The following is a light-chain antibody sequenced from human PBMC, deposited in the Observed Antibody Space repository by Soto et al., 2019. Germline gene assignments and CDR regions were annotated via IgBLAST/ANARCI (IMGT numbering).Light chain of an antibody. Sequence: EIVLTQSPGTLSLSPGERATLSCRASQSVSSSYVAWYQQKPGQAPRLLIYGASSSPTGIPDRFSASGSGADVPLTTSTLEPEDLGVYYCSRYGSSPRTFGQGTKVDIK. J-gene: IGKJ1*01. CDR3: SRYGSSPRT. CDR1: QSVSSSY. CDR2: GAS. V-gene: IGKV3-20*01.